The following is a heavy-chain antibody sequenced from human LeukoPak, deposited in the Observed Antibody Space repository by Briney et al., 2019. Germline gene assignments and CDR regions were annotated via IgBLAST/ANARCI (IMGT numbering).Heavy chain of an antibody. Sequence: GGSLRLSCAASGFTFSTYAMSWVRQAPGKGLEWVSSISGSGGSTYYAHSVKGRFTISRDNAKNSLYLQMNSLRDEDTAVYYCARAQTYYGSGSYLYWGQGTLVTVSS. D-gene: IGHD3-10*01. CDR1: GFTFSTYA. V-gene: IGHV3-23*01. CDR3: ARAQTYYGSGSYLY. CDR2: ISGSGGST. J-gene: IGHJ4*02.